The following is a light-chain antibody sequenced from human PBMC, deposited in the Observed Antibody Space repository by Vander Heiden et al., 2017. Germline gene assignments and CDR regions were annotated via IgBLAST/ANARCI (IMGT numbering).Light chain of an antibody. CDR2: GAS. Sequence: EIVMTQSPATLSVSPGERATLSCRASQSVSSNLAWYQQKPGQAPRRLIYGASTRATGSPARFSGSGSGKELILTISSLQYEDFAVYYCQQYNNWPPWTFGQGTKVEIK. V-gene: IGKV3-15*01. CDR1: QSVSSN. CDR3: QQYNNWPPWT. J-gene: IGKJ1*01.